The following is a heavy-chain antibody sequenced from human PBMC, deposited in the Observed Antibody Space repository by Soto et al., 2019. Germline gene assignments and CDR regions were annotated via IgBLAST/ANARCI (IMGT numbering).Heavy chain of an antibody. Sequence: PLETLSLTCTVSGGSISSYYWSWIRQPPGKGLEWIGYIYYSGSTNYNPSLKSRVTISVDTSKNQFSLKLSSVTAADTAVYYCARFETAAGCFDYWGQGTLVTVSS. V-gene: IGHV4-59*01. CDR3: ARFETAAGCFDY. CDR1: GGSISSYY. CDR2: IYYSGST. D-gene: IGHD6-13*01. J-gene: IGHJ4*02.